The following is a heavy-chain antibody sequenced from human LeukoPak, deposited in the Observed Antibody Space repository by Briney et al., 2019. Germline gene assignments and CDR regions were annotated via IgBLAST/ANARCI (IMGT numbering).Heavy chain of an antibody. CDR1: GFSLSTTGVG. Sequence: SGPTLVKPTQTLTLTCTFSGFSLSTTGVGVGWIRQPPGKALEWLALIYWDDDKRYSPSLKIRLTITKDTSKNQVVLTMTNMGPVDTATYFCAHRVTNSLFDYWGQGTLFTVSS. CDR3: AHRVTNSLFDY. V-gene: IGHV2-5*02. D-gene: IGHD4-23*01. CDR2: IYWDDDK. J-gene: IGHJ4*02.